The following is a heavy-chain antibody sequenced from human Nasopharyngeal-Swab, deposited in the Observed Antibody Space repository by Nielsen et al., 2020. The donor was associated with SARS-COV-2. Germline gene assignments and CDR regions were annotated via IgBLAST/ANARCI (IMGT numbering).Heavy chain of an antibody. V-gene: IGHV4-59*08. J-gene: IGHJ4*02. D-gene: IGHD4-17*01. CDR1: GASIMRYF. CDR2: LSYTGSS. Sequence: SATLSLTCSVSGASIMRYFWPCIRPPPGKGLECIGSLSYTGSSTYNPSLKSRVTISVDMSKNQFSLKLSSVTAADTAVYYCARNGVGDYDPFFDYWGQGILVTVSS. CDR3: ARNGVGDYDPFFDY.